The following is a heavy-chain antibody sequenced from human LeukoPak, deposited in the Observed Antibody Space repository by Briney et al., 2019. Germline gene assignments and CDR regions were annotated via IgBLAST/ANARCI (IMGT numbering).Heavy chain of an antibody. CDR2: ISWDGGST. CDR3: AKEEPYSSLAH. J-gene: IGHJ4*02. V-gene: IGHV3-43*01. D-gene: IGHD6-6*01. CDR1: GFTFSSYA. Sequence: GGSLRLSCAASGFTFSSYAMSWVRQAPGKGLEWVSLISWDGGSTYYADSVKGRFTISRDNSKNSLYLQMNSLRTEDTALYYCAKEEPYSSLAHWGQGTLVTVSS.